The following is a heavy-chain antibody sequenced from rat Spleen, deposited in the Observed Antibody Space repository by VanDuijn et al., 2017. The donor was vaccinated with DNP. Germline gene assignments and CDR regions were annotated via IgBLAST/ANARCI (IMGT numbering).Heavy chain of an antibody. CDR2: ISPSGGNT. Sequence: EVQLVESGGDSVQPGRSLKLSCAASGFIFSDYYMAWVRQAPTKGLEWVASISPSGGNTYYRDFVKGRFTISRDNAKDTQYLQMDSLTSEDTATYYCASSAGTTVDYFDFWGQGVMVTVSS. V-gene: IGHV5S13*01. J-gene: IGHJ2*01. D-gene: IGHD1-1*01. CDR3: ASSAGTTVDYFDF. CDR1: GFIFSDYY.